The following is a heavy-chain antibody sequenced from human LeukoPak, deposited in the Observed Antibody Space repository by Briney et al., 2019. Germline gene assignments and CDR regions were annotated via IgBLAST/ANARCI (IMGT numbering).Heavy chain of an antibody. CDR3: ARQTGSGLFILP. V-gene: IGHV4-39*01. D-gene: IGHD3/OR15-3a*01. J-gene: IGHJ4*02. CDR1: GGSISNNTSY. CDR2: IYYSGNT. Sequence: SETLSLTCTVSGGSISNNTSYWGWIRQPPGKGLEWIGTIYYSGNTYYNASLKSQVSISIDTSNNQFSLRLTSVTAADTAVYYCARQTGSGLFILPGGEGTLVTVSS.